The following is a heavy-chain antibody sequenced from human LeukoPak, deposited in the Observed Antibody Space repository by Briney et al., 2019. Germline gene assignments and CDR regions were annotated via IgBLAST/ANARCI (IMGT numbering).Heavy chain of an antibody. CDR1: GFTFSSYG. J-gene: IGHJ4*02. V-gene: IGHV3-33*01. Sequence: PGRSLRLSCAASGFTFSSYGMHWVRQAPGKGLEWVAVIWYDGSNKYYADSVKGRFTISRDNSKNTLYLQMNSLRAEDTAVYYCARAKTSIVLVTNFDYWGQGTLVTVSS. CDR2: IWYDGSNK. CDR3: ARAKTSIVLVTNFDY. D-gene: IGHD3-22*01.